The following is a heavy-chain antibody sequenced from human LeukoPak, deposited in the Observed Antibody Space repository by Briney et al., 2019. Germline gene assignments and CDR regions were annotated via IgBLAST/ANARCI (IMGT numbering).Heavy chain of an antibody. V-gene: IGHV1-46*01. J-gene: IGHJ4*02. Sequence: ASVKVSCKASGYTFTSFYIHWVRQAPGQGLEWMGVIKPRDGGTSYAQSFQGRVTMTRDTFTNTVYMEVSSLRSEDTAVYYCGRDLPTGFGSTAYWGQGTLVTVSS. CDR2: IKPRDGGT. CDR1: GYTFTSFY. CDR3: GRDLPTGFGSTAY. D-gene: IGHD3-10*01.